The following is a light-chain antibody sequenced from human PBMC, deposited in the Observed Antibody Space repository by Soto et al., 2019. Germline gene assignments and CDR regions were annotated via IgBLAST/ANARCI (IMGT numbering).Light chain of an antibody. CDR2: DAS. CDR1: QSVSSY. CDR3: QQRSIWPIT. J-gene: IGKJ5*01. Sequence: ESVLTQSPATLSLSPGERATLSCRASQSVSSYLAWYQQKPGQAPRLLIYDASNRATGIPARFSGSGSGTDFTLTINSLEPEDFAVYYCQQRSIWPITFGQGTRLEIK. V-gene: IGKV3-11*01.